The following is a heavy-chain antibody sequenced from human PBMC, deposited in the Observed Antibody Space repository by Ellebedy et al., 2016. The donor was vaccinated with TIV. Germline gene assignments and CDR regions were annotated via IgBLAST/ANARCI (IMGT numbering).Heavy chain of an antibody. D-gene: IGHD2-15*01. CDR1: GYTFTSYY. Sequence: ASVKVSCKASGYTFTSYYMHWVRQAPGQGLEWMGIINPSGGSTSYAQKFQGRVTITRDTSTSTVYMELSSLRSEDTAVYYCARGALGYCSGGSCRYGMDVWGQGTTVTVSS. CDR2: INPSGGST. J-gene: IGHJ6*02. V-gene: IGHV1-46*01. CDR3: ARGALGYCSGGSCRYGMDV.